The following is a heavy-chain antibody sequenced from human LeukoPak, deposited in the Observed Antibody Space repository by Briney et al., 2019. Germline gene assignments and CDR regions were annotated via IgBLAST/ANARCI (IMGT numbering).Heavy chain of an antibody. V-gene: IGHV2-70*11. CDR1: GFSLSTSGMC. J-gene: IGHJ3*02. CDR3: ARTSGNSDSFDI. CDR2: IDWDDDK. D-gene: IGHD2/OR15-2a*01. Sequence: SGPTLVNPTQTLTLTCTFSGFSLSTSGMCVIWILQPPGKALEWLARIDWDDDKYYSTSLKTRLTISTDTSKNQVILTMTNMDPVDTATYYCARTSGNSDSFDIWGQGTMVTVSS.